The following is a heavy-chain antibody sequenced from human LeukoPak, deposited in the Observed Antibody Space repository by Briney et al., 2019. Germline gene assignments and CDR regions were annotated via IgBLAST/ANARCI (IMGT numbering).Heavy chain of an antibody. CDR1: GFSLSTSGVG. J-gene: IGHJ5*02. CDR3: AHSPGAHKLLWFGGNWFDP. CDR2: ISWDGDK. V-gene: IGHV2-5*02. Sequence: ESGPTLVKPTQALTLTCTFSGFSLSTSGVGVGWIRQPPGKALEWLALISWDGDKRYSPSLKSRRTITKDTSKNQVVLTMTNMDPVDTATYYCAHSPGAHKLLWFGGNWFDPWGQGTLVTVSS. D-gene: IGHD3-10*01.